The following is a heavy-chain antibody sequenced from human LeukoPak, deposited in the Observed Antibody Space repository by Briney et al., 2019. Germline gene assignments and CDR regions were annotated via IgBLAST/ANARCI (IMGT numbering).Heavy chain of an antibody. V-gene: IGHV3-11*06. CDR1: GFTFSDYY. CDR3: ARAQFYLDS. D-gene: IGHD5-24*01. J-gene: IGHJ4*02. CDR2: ISSSSSNR. Sequence: GGSLRLSRAASGFTFSDYYMSWIRQAPGKGLEWVSYISSSSSNRNYADSVKGRLTISRGNAKNSLYLQMNSLRAEDTAVYYCARAQFYLDSWGQGTLVIVSA.